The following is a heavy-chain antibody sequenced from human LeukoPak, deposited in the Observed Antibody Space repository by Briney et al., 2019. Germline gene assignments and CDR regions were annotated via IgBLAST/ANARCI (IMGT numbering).Heavy chain of an antibody. J-gene: IGHJ4*02. CDR1: GYTFTGYY. CDR2: NNPNSGGT. V-gene: IGHV1-2*02. CDR3: ARDKEDY. Sequence: ASVKVSCKASGYTFTGYYIHWVRQAPGQGLEWMGWNNPNSGGTFYAQKFQGRVSMTRDTSISTAYMELNRLRSDDTAVYYCARDKEDYWGQGTLVTVSS.